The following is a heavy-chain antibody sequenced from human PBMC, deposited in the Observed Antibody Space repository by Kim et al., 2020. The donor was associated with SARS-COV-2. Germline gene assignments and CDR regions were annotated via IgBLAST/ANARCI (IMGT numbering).Heavy chain of an antibody. J-gene: IGHJ5*02. CDR1: GYSFTNYW. Sequence: GESLKISCKGSGYSFTNYWIGWVRQMPGKGLEGMGIIYPGDSHTRYSPSFQGQVTFSADKSISTAYLQWSSLKASDTAMYYCARQGDLCSSTNCHNWFDPWGQGTLVTVSS. D-gene: IGHD2-2*01. CDR2: IYPGDSHT. CDR3: ARQGDLCSSTNCHNWFDP. V-gene: IGHV5-51*01.